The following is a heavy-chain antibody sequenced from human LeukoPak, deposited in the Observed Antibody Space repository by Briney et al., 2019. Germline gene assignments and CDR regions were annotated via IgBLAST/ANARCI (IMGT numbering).Heavy chain of an antibody. D-gene: IGHD3-10*02. CDR3: ARGRKGSTMSDY. CDR2: INPNSGGT. CDR1: GYTFTGYY. Sequence: ASVKVSCKASGYTFTGYYIHWVRQAPGQGLEWMGWINPNSGGTNYAQKFQGWVTMTRDTSISTAYMELSRLRSDDTAVYYCARGRKGSTMSDYWGQGTLVTVSS. J-gene: IGHJ4*02. V-gene: IGHV1-2*04.